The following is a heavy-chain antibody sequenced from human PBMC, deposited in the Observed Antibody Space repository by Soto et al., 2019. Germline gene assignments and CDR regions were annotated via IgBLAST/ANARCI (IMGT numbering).Heavy chain of an antibody. Sequence: QVQLVESGGGVVQPGRSLRLSCAASGFTFSSYGMHWVRQAPGKGLEWVAVISYDGSNKYYADSVKGRFTISRDNSKNTLYLQMNSLRAEDTAVYYCAKDVAMVRGRMDVWCQGTTVTVSS. CDR2: ISYDGSNK. CDR3: AKDVAMVRGRMDV. D-gene: IGHD3-10*01. V-gene: IGHV3-30*18. J-gene: IGHJ6*02. CDR1: GFTFSSYG.